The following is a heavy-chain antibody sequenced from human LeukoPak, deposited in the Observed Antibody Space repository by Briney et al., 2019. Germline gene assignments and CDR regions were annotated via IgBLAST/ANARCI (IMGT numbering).Heavy chain of an antibody. J-gene: IGHJ4*02. D-gene: IGHD3-10*01. CDR2: ISGSGGSS. CDR1: GFTFSNYA. V-gene: IGHV3-23*01. Sequence: PGGSLRLSCAASGFTFSNYAMTWVRQAPGKGLEWVSGISGSGGSSYYADSVKGRFTVSRDNSKKSVYLQMNSLSPGDTAVYYCARATSSSYYGYYFDYWGQGMLVTVSS. CDR3: ARATSSSYYGYYFDY.